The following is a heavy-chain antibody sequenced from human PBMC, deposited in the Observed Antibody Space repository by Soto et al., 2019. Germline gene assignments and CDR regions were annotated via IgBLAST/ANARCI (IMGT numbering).Heavy chain of an antibody. V-gene: IGHV3-23*01. CDR3: AKNVWGITIFGGMDV. J-gene: IGHJ6*02. D-gene: IGHD3-9*01. CDR1: GVTFISYA. CDR2: ISGSGGST. Sequence: GGFLRLSCAASGVTFISYAMSWVRQAPGKGLEWVSAISGSGGSTYYADSVKGRFTISRDNSKNTLYLQMNSLRAEDTAVYYCAKNVWGITIFGGMDVWGQGTTVTVSS.